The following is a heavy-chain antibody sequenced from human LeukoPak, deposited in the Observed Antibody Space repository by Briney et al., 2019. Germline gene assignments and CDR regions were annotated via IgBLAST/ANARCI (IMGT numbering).Heavy chain of an antibody. Sequence: PGGSLRLSCVASGFTFSSYWMHWVRQAPGKGLVWVSRVNSDGSSTNYAASVKGRFTISRDNAKNTLYLQMNSLRAEDTAVYYCAKGRYYYDSSGYRLLEYWGQGTLVTVSS. V-gene: IGHV3-74*01. J-gene: IGHJ4*02. CDR3: AKGRYYYDSSGYRLLEY. CDR1: GFTFSSYW. CDR2: VNSDGSST. D-gene: IGHD3-22*01.